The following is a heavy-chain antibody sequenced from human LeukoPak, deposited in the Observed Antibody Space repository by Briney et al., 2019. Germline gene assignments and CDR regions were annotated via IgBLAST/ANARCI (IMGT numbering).Heavy chain of an antibody. CDR1: GGTFSSYA. Sequence: GASVKLSCKASGGTFSSYAISWVRQAPGQGLEWMGRIIPILGIANYAQKFQGRVTITADKSTSTAYMELSSLRSEDTAVYYCASPESGAGNYFDYWGQGTLVTVSS. CDR3: ASPESGAGNYFDY. V-gene: IGHV1-69*04. J-gene: IGHJ4*02. D-gene: IGHD1-1*01. CDR2: IIPILGIA.